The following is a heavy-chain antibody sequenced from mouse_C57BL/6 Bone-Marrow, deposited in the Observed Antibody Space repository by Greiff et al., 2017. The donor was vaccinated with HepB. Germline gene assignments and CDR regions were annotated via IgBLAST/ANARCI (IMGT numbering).Heavy chain of an antibody. Sequence: QVQLQQSRAELAKPGASVKLSCKASGYTFTSYWMHWVKQRPGQGLEWIGYINPGSGYTKYNQKFKDKATLTADKSSSTAYMQLSSLTYEDSAVYYCEGVFCYCGSSYYYYAMDYWGQGTSVTVSS. CDR1: GYTFTSYW. D-gene: IGHD1-1*01. J-gene: IGHJ4*01. CDR3: EGVFCYCGSSYYYYAMDY. V-gene: IGHV1-7*01. CDR2: INPGSGYT.